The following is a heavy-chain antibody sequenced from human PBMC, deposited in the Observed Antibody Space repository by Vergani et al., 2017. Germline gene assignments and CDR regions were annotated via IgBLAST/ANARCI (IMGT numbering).Heavy chain of an antibody. Sequence: QVHLVESGGGAVQSAGSLRLSCAASGFMFNSYGMHWVRQAPGKGLEWVAFIHYDSSDTHYLDSVKGRFTISRDNSKNTLILQMNGLRAEDTAVYYCARDRGCATISCYFSGAFDYWGLGTLVSVSS. CDR2: IHYDSSDT. CDR3: ARDRGCATISCYFSGAFDY. D-gene: IGHD2-2*01. V-gene: IGHV3-30*02. J-gene: IGHJ4*02. CDR1: GFMFNSYG.